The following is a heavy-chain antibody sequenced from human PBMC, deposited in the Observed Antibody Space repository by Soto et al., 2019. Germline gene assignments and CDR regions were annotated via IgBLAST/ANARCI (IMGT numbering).Heavy chain of an antibody. CDR1: GFTFSSYN. D-gene: IGHD4-17*01. CDR3: ATYGQHLMDS. Sequence: PGGSLRLSCAASGFTFSSYNMNWVRQVPGKGLEWVSYISSSSSTIHYADSVKGRFTISRDDSKHTVTLQMNGLRAEDTAVYYCATYGQHLMDSWGQGTLVTVSS. CDR2: ISSSSSTI. J-gene: IGHJ4*02. V-gene: IGHV3-48*01.